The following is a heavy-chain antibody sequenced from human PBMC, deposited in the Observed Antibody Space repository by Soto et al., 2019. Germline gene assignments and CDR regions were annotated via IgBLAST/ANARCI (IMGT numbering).Heavy chain of an antibody. Sequence: PSETLSLTCAVYGGSFSGYYLSWIRQPPGKGLEWIGEINHSGSTNYNPSLKSRVTISVDTSKNQFSLKLSSVTAADTAVYYCAVLRFLEWLPPVDVWGKGTTVTVSS. D-gene: IGHD3-3*01. CDR2: INHSGST. CDR1: GGSFSGYY. CDR3: AVLRFLEWLPPVDV. V-gene: IGHV4-34*01. J-gene: IGHJ6*04.